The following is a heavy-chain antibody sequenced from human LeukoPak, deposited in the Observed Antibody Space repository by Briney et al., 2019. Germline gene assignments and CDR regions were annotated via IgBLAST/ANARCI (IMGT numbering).Heavy chain of an antibody. CDR2: INPNSGGT. D-gene: IGHD4-17*01. V-gene: IGHV1-2*02. CDR1: GYTFTGYY. CDR3: ASSGGDSSLYYFDY. J-gene: IGHJ4*02. Sequence: ASVKASCKASGYTFTGYYMHWVRQAPGQGLEWMGWINPNSGGTNYAQKFQGRVTITADESTSTAYMELSSLRSEDTAVYYCASSGGDSSLYYFDYWGQGTLVTVSS.